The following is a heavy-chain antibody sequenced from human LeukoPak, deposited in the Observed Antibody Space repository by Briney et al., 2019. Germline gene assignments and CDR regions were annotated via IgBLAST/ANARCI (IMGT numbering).Heavy chain of an antibody. CDR3: ARGDTDYYYYMDV. CDR2: MNPNSGNT. D-gene: IGHD3-9*01. Sequence: GASVNVSCKASGYSFTSNDINWVRQATGQGLEWMGWMNPNSGNTNYAQKLQGRVTMTTDTSTSTAYMELRSLRSDDTAVYYCARGDTDYYYYMDVWGKGTTVTVSS. J-gene: IGHJ6*03. CDR1: GYSFTSND. V-gene: IGHV1-18*01.